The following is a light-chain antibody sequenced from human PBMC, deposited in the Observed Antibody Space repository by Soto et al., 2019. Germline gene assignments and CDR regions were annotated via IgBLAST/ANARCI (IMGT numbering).Light chain of an antibody. J-gene: IGLJ2*01. CDR2: ENN. V-gene: IGLV1-51*02. CDR3: RTCDSSLRDVV. CDR1: SSNIGNNY. Sequence: QAVVTQPPSVSAAPGQKVTISGSGSSSNIGNNYVSWYQQLPGTAPKLLIYENNKRPSGIPDRFSGSKSGTSATLGITGLKTGDEADYYFRTCDSSLRDVVFGGGTKLTVL.